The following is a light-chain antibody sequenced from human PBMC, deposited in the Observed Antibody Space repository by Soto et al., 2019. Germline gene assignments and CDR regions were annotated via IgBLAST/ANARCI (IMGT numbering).Light chain of an antibody. V-gene: IGLV2-11*01. CDR1: SSDVGGYNY. Sequence: QSALTQPRSVSGSPGQSVTISCTGTSSDVGGYNYVSWYQQHPGKAPKVMIYDVSKLPSGVPDRFSGSKSANTASLTISWLQAEDEADYFCCSYAGRYTWMFGGGTKLTVL. CDR2: DVS. J-gene: IGLJ3*02. CDR3: CSYAGRYTWM.